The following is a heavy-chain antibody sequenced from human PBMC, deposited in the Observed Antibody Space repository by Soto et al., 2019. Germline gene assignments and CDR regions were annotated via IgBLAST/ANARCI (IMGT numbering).Heavy chain of an antibody. Sequence: QITLKESGPTLVKPTQTLTLTCTFSGFSLSTSGVGVGWIRQPPGKALEWLALIYWNDDKRYSPSLKSRRTITKDTSKNQVVLTMTNMDPVDTATYYCAPRRLGFGEFDPWGQGTLVTVSS. CDR3: APRRLGFGEFDP. D-gene: IGHD3-10*01. CDR1: GFSLSTSGVG. CDR2: IYWNDDK. J-gene: IGHJ5*02. V-gene: IGHV2-5*01.